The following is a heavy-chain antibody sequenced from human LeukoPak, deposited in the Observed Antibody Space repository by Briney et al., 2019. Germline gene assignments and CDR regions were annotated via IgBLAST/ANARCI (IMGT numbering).Heavy chain of an antibody. J-gene: IGHJ4*02. Sequence: SETLSLTCTVSGDSISSYYWSWIRQPPGKGLEWIGYVFYTGTTNYNPSLKSRVTISVDTSKNQFSLKMSSVTAADTAVYYCASLYGSAFSVDYWGQGTLVTVSS. V-gene: IGHV4-59*01. D-gene: IGHD3-10*01. CDR1: GDSISSYY. CDR3: ASLYGSAFSVDY. CDR2: VFYTGTT.